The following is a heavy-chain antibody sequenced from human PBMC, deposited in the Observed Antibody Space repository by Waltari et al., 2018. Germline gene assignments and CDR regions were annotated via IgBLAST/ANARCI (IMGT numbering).Heavy chain of an antibody. CDR2: INPNRGGT. Sequence: QVQLVQSGAEVKKPGASVKVSCKASGYTFTGYYMHWVRQAPGQGLEWMGRINPNRGGTNYAQKFQGRVTMTRDTSISTAYMELSRLRSDDTAVYYCARDHYYDSSGYTQWGQGTLVTVSS. D-gene: IGHD3-22*01. J-gene: IGHJ4*02. CDR1: GYTFTGYY. CDR3: ARDHYYDSSGYTQ. V-gene: IGHV1-2*06.